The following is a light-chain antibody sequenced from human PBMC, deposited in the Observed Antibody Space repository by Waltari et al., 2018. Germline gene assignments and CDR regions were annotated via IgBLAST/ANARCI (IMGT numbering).Light chain of an antibody. CDR2: GSS. CDR1: QSVTSIS. CDR3: QRYDGLVVT. J-gene: IGKJ4*01. V-gene: IGKV3-20*01. Sequence: EIVLTQSPGTLSLSPGERATLSCRASQSVTSISLTWYQQKRGQTPRLLIYGSSTRATGIPDRFSGSGSGTDFTLTINRLEPEDFAVYYCQRYDGLVVTFGGGTTV.